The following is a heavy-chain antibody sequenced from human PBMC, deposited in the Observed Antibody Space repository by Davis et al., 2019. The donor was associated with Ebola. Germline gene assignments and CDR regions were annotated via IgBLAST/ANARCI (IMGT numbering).Heavy chain of an antibody. Sequence: GESLKISCAASGFTFSSYAMHWVRQAPGKGLEWVAVISYDGSNKYYADSVKGRFTISRDNSKNTLYLQMNSLRAEDTAVYYCARDLGGDFDYWGQGTLVTVSS. J-gene: IGHJ4*02. D-gene: IGHD2-21*01. V-gene: IGHV3-30-3*01. CDR2: ISYDGSNK. CDR3: ARDLGGDFDY. CDR1: GFTFSSYA.